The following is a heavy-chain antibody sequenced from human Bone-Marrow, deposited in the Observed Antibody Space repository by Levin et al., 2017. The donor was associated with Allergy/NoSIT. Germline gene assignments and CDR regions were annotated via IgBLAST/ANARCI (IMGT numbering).Heavy chain of an antibody. CDR2: INHTGKT. J-gene: IGHJ6*04. V-gene: IGHV4-34*01. D-gene: IGHD6-6*01. CDR3: ARGLPSVAPRPVLQGQTDV. CDR1: GGSFGVYY. Sequence: SETLSLTCGLSGGSFGVYYWSWIRQPPGKGLEWIGEINHTGKTNYNPSLETRVTLSIVPSRGQFSLRLTSVTAADTAVYYCARGLPSVAPRPVLQGQTDVWGKGTTVIVSS.